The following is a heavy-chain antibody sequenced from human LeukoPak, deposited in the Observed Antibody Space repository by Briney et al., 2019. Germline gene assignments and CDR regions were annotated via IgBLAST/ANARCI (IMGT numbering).Heavy chain of an antibody. J-gene: IGHJ4*02. D-gene: IGHD4/OR15-4a*01. CDR3: AQGTMFDY. Sequence: SETLSLTCSVSGYSISSVYYWAWIRQPPGKGLEWIGSISHRDTSYNPSLKSRVTISADTSKKQFSLNLSAVTAAETAVYYCAQGTMFDYWGQGTLVTVSS. V-gene: IGHV4-38-2*02. CDR2: ISHRDT. CDR1: GYSISSVYY.